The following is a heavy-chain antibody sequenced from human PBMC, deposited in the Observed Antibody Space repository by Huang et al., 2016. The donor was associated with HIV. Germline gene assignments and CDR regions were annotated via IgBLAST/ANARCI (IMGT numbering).Heavy chain of an antibody. CDR3: ARDKHDFWSGYSRSYYFDY. D-gene: IGHD3-3*01. J-gene: IGHJ4*02. V-gene: IGHV4-59*11. CDR1: GGSISSHY. CDR2: IYNSGSA. Sequence: QVQLQESGPGLMKPSETLSLTCSVSGGSISSHYWNWIRQPPGKGLEWIGHIYNSGSAHYTPSLKSRVTISVDTSKNQFSLKLRAVTAADTAVYFCARDKHDFWSGYSRSYYFDYWGQGTLVTVSS.